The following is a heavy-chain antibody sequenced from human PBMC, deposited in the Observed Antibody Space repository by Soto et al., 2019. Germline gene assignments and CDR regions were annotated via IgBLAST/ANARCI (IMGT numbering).Heavy chain of an antibody. CDR3: ARDTGGYYYYGLDV. CDR2: ISSSSSTI. D-gene: IGHD7-27*01. CDR1: GFTFSSYS. Sequence: GGSLRLSCAASGFTFSSYSMNWVRQAPGKGLEWVSYISSSSSTIYYADSVKGRFTISRDNAKNSLYLQMNSLRAEDTAVYYCARDTGGYYYYGLDVWGQGTTVTVSS. J-gene: IGHJ6*02. V-gene: IGHV3-48*01.